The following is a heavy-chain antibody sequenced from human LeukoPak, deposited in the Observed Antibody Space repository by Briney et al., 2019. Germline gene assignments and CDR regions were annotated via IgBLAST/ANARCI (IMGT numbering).Heavy chain of an antibody. CDR3: ARDGHSRFGELYWYYYGMDV. J-gene: IGHJ6*02. CDR2: IWYGGSNK. V-gene: IGHV3-33*01. Sequence: TGGSLRLSCAASGFTFSAAGMHWVRQAPGKGLEWVAVIWYGGSNKYYADSVKGRFTISRDNSKNTLYLQMNSLRAEDTAVYYCARDGHSRFGELYWYYYGMDVWGQGTTVTVSS. CDR1: GFTFSAAG. D-gene: IGHD3-10*01.